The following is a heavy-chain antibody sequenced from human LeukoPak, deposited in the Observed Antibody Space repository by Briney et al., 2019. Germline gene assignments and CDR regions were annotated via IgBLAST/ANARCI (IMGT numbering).Heavy chain of an antibody. CDR1: GYTFTSSY. V-gene: IGHV1-46*01. CDR3: ARGLGSSWYDYYYYYGMDV. D-gene: IGHD6-13*01. J-gene: IGHJ6*02. Sequence: ASVKVSCKASGYTFTSSYMHWVRQAPGQGLEWMGIINLSGGSTSYAQKFQGRVTMTRDTSTSTVYMELSSLRSEDTAVYYCARGLGSSWYDYYYYYGMDVWGQGTTVTVSS. CDR2: INLSGGST.